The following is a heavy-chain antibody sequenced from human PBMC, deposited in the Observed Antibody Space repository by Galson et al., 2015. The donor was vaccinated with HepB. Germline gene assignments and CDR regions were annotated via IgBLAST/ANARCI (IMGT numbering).Heavy chain of an antibody. CDR3: ARHVGESGSYGMDV. D-gene: IGHD3-10*01. CDR1: GVSTSSSSYY. CDR2: IYYTATT. J-gene: IGHJ6*02. V-gene: IGHV4-39*01. Sequence: TLSLTCTVSGVSTSSSSYYWSWLRQPPGRGLEWIGSIYYTATTYYDPSLKSRVTISLDTSKNQFSLRLNSVTAAETAVYYCARHVGESGSYGMDVWGQGTTVTVSS.